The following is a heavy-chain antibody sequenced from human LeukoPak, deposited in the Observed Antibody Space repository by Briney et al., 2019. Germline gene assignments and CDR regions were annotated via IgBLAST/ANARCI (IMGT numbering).Heavy chain of an antibody. D-gene: IGHD3-10*02. CDR3: AELGITMIGGV. CDR1: GFTFSSYG. Sequence: GGTLRLSCAASGFTFSSYGMSWVRQAPGKGLEWVSAISGSVGSTYYADSVKGRFTISRDNAKNSLYLQMNSLRAEDTAVYYCAELGITMIGGVWGKGTTVTISS. J-gene: IGHJ6*04. CDR2: ISGSVGST. V-gene: IGHV3-23*01.